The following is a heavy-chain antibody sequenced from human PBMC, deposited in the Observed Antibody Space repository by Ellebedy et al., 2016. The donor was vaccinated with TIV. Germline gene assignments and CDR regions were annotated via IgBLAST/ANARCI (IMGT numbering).Heavy chain of an antibody. CDR1: GGSISSSSYY. J-gene: IGHJ6*02. CDR3: ARLAYSSSSRDYYYGMDV. V-gene: IGHV4-39*01. D-gene: IGHD6-6*01. Sequence: SETLSLXXTVSGGSISSSSYYWGWIRQPPGKGLEWIGGIYYSGRTYYNPSLKSRVIISVDTSKNQFSLRLSSVTAADTAVYYCARLAYSSSSRDYYYGMDVWGQGTTVTVSS. CDR2: IYYSGRT.